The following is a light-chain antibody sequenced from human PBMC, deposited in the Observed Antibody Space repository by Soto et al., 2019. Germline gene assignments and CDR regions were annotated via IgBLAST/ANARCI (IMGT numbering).Light chain of an antibody. CDR2: DAS. V-gene: IGKV1-5*01. Sequence: IQMTQSPSTLSASVGDRVTITCRASQSISSRLAWYQQKPGKAPRVLIFDASSLESGVPSRFSGSGSATEFTLTISSLQPDDFATYYCQQYSTYPWTFGQGTKVDIK. CDR3: QQYSTYPWT. J-gene: IGKJ1*01. CDR1: QSISSR.